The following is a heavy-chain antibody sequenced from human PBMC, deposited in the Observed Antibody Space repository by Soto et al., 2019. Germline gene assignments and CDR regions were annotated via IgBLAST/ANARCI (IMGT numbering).Heavy chain of an antibody. V-gene: IGHV4-30-2*01. CDR2: IYHTGTT. D-gene: IGHD1-26*01. J-gene: IGHJ4*02. CDR1: GDSITSVGYS. CDR3: ARAWEHLYFDY. Sequence: TLSLTCAVSGDSITSVGYSWSWIRQPPGKALEWIGYIYHTGTTYYTAALKSRVTIYLDRPKNQISLSLTSVTAAYTAVYYCARAWEHLYFDYWGQGALVTVSS.